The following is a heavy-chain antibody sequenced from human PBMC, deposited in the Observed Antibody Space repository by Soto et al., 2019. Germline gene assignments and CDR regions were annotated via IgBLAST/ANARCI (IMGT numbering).Heavy chain of an antibody. CDR3: ARGPSAAAPLSDWYFDL. J-gene: IGHJ2*01. V-gene: IGHV3-11*04. CDR2: ITGGGSAI. D-gene: IGHD2-2*01. CDR1: GFTFTDYY. Sequence: QVQLVESGGTLVKPGGSLRLSCAASGFTFTDYYMTWVRQAPGKGLEWVSYITGGGSAIYYADSVKGRFTISRDNAKDSLYLQMSSLRDDDTAVYYCARGPSAAAPLSDWYFDLWGRGTLVTVSS.